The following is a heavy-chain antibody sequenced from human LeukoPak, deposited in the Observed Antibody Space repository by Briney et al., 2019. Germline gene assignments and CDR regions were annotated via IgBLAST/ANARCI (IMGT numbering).Heavy chain of an antibody. Sequence: ASVKVSCKASGYTFTDYYMHWVRQAPGQGLEWMGIINPSGGSTSYAQKFQGRVTMTRDTSTSTVYMELSSLRSEDTAVYYCARDGGLNGDYVESYYFDYWGQGTLVTVSS. CDR3: ARDGGLNGDYVESYYFDY. V-gene: IGHV1-46*01. CDR1: GYTFTDYY. J-gene: IGHJ4*02. D-gene: IGHD4-17*01. CDR2: INPSGGST.